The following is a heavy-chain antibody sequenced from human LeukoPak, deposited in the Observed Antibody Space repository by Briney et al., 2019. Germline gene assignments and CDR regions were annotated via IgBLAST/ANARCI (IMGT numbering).Heavy chain of an antibody. V-gene: IGHV3-23*01. Sequence: GGSLRLSCAASGFTFSRYALSWVRQAPGKGLEWVSAISGSGGSTYYADSVKGRFTISRDNSKNTLYLQMNSLRAEDTAFYYCAKDADAPVMFLFDYWGQGTLVTVSS. J-gene: IGHJ4*02. D-gene: IGHD3-10*02. CDR2: ISGSGGST. CDR3: AKDADAPVMFLFDY. CDR1: GFTFSRYA.